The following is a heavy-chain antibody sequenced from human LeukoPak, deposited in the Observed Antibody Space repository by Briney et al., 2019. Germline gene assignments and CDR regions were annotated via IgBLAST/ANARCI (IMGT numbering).Heavy chain of an antibody. CDR2: LSGRHTST. CDR1: GFTFNNYA. D-gene: IGHD3-3*01. Sequence: GGSLTLPYAASGFTFNNYAMSWVRQAPGKGLAGVSGLSGRHTSTYYADSAKGRFTISRDNSKNTLYLQMNSLRAEDTAVYYCAKLVTIFGATPRDYFDDWGQGALVVVFS. CDR3: AKLVTIFGATPRDYFDD. V-gene: IGHV3-23*01. J-gene: IGHJ4*02.